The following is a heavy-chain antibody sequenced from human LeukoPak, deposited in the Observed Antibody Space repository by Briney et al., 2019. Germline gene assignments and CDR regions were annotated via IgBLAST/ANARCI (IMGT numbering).Heavy chain of an antibody. CDR2: IYTSGSI. D-gene: IGHD4-17*01. Sequence: SETLSLTCIVSGGSISSYYWSWIRRPAGKGLEWIGRIYTSGSINYNPSLKSRVTMSVDTSKNQFSLKLTSLTAADTAVYYCARDHRRDYGDYHFDYWGQGTLVTVSS. J-gene: IGHJ4*02. CDR3: ARDHRRDYGDYHFDY. V-gene: IGHV4-4*07. CDR1: GGSISSYY.